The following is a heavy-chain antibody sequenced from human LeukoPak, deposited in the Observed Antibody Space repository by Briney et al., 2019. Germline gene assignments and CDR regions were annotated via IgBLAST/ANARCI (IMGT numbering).Heavy chain of an antibody. CDR2: INHSGST. CDR1: GGSFSGYY. CDR3: ARLRHSSLDY. J-gene: IGHJ4*02. Sequence: PSETLSLTCAVYGGSFSGYYWSWIRQPPRKGLEWIGEINHSGSTNYNPSLKSRVTISVDTSKNQFSLKLSSVTAADTAVYYCARLRHSSLDYWGQGTLVTVSS. D-gene: IGHD6-13*01. V-gene: IGHV4-34*01.